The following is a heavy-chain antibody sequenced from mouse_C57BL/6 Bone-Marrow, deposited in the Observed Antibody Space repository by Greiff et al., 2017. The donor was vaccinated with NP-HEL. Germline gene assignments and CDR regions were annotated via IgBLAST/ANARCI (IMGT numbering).Heavy chain of an antibody. CDR2: IYPGSGST. CDR1: GYTFTSYW. J-gene: IGHJ4*01. V-gene: IGHV1-55*01. Sequence: QVQLQQPGAELVKPGASVKMSCKASGYTFTSYWITWVKQRPGQGLEWIGDIYPGSGSTNYNEKFKSKATLTVDKSSSTAYMQLSSLTSEDSAVYYCALPMDYWGQGTSVTVSS. CDR3: ALPMDY.